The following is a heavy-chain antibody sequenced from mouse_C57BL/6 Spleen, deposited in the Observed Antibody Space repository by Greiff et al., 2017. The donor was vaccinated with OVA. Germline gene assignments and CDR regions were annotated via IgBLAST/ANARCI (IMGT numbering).Heavy chain of an antibody. CDR3: ARDNSNYKSYFDY. Sequence: EVQGVESGGGLVKPGGSLKLSCAASGFTFSDYGMHWVRQAPEKGLEWVAYLSSGNSTIYYADTVKGRFTISRDNAKNTLFLQMTSLRSEDTAVYYCARDNSNYKSYFDYWGQGTTLTVSS. J-gene: IGHJ2*01. CDR1: GFTFSDYG. D-gene: IGHD2-5*01. V-gene: IGHV5-17*01. CDR2: LSSGNSTI.